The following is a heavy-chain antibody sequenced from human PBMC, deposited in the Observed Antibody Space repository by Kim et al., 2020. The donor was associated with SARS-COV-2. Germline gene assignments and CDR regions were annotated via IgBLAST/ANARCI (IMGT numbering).Heavy chain of an antibody. CDR3: ARVLSSSEIDY. D-gene: IGHD6-13*01. Sequence: SETLSLTCTVSGGSISSYYWSWIRQPPGKGLEWIGYIYYSGSTNYNPSLKSRVPISVDTSKNQFSLKLSSVTAADTAVYYCARVLSSSEIDYWGQGTLVTVSS. J-gene: IGHJ4*01. CDR1: GGSISSYY. V-gene: IGHV4-59*01. CDR2: IYYSGST.